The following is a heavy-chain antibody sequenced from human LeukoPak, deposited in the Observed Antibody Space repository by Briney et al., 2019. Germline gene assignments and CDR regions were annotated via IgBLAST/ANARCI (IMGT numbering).Heavy chain of an antibody. J-gene: IGHJ4*02. Sequence: GGSLRLSCAASGFTFSSFAMSWVRQAPGKGLEWVSVIYSGGNTYYADSVQGRFTISRDNSKNTLYLQMNSLRAEDTAVYYCAREGYSSGWFRNWGQGTLVIVSS. D-gene: IGHD6-19*01. CDR1: GFTFSSFA. V-gene: IGHV3-53*01. CDR3: AREGYSSGWFRN. CDR2: IYSGGNT.